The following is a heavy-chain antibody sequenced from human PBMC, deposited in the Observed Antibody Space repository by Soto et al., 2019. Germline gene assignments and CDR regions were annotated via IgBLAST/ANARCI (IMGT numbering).Heavy chain of an antibody. V-gene: IGHV1-18*01. CDR1: GYTFTSYG. D-gene: IGHD2-15*01. Sequence: QVQLVQSGAEVKKPGASVRVSCKASGYTFTSYGISWVRQAPGQGLEWMGWISGYNGNTNYAQKLQGRVTMTKDTPRSTANMERRSRRSDDTAVYYCARGYCSGGSCYTGWFAPWGQGTLVTVSS. CDR2: ISGYNGNT. J-gene: IGHJ5*02. CDR3: ARGYCSGGSCYTGWFAP.